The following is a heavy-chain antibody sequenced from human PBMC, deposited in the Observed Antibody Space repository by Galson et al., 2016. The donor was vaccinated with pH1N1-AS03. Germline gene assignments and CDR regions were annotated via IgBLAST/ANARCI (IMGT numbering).Heavy chain of an antibody. CDR3: ANNYYGSGVNYYSMDV. D-gene: IGHD3-10*01. J-gene: IGHJ6*02. Sequence: SVKVSCKASGGTFTNYAISWVRQAPGQGLEWMGGIIPVFGTANYAQKFQGRASISADEATSTSYMELSSLRSGDTAVFFCANNYYGSGVNYYSMDVWGQGTTVTVSS. V-gene: IGHV1-69*13. CDR2: IIPVFGTA. CDR1: GGTFTNYA.